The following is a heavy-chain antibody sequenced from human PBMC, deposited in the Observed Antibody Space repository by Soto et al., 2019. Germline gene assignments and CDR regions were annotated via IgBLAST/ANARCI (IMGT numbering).Heavy chain of an antibody. D-gene: IGHD3-10*01. CDR1: GFTFSSYG. Sequence: PGGSLRLSCAASGFTFSSYGMHWVRQAPGKGLEWVAVISYDGSNKYYADSVKGRFTISRDNSKNTLYLQMNSLRAEDTAVYYCAKGHMVRGVVLDYWGQGTLVSVSS. J-gene: IGHJ4*02. CDR3: AKGHMVRGVVLDY. CDR2: ISYDGSNK. V-gene: IGHV3-30*18.